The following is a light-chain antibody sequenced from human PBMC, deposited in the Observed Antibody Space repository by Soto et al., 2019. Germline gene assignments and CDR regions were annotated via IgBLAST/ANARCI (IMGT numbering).Light chain of an antibody. Sequence: DVVMTQSPLSLPVTLGQPASISCRSSQSLVHSDGNTYLHWFQQRPGQSPRRLIYKVSNRDSGVPDRLSGSGSGTDFTLKISGVEAEDVGVYYCMQGIHWPWTCGQGTKVEIK. CDR3: MQGIHWPWT. CDR1: QSLVHSDGNTY. V-gene: IGKV2-30*02. J-gene: IGKJ1*01. CDR2: KVS.